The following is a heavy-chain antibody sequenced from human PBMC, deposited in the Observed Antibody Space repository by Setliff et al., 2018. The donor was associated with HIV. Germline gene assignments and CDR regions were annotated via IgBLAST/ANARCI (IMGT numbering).Heavy chain of an antibody. J-gene: IGHJ4*02. CDR2: ISAYNGNT. Sequence: ASVKVSCKASGYTFTSYGISWVRQAPGQGLEWMGWISAYNGNTKYSQKFQGRVTMTRDTSTSTAYMELTNMRFDDTAVYYCARAAIPMAGLDYWGQGTLVTVSS. CDR3: ARAAIPMAGLDY. CDR1: GYTFTSYG. D-gene: IGHD6-19*01. V-gene: IGHV1-18*01.